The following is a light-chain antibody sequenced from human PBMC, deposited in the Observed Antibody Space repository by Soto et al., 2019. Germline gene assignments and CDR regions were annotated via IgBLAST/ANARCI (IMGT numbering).Light chain of an antibody. J-gene: IGKJ5*01. CDR1: QTINSW. CDR2: DAS. Sequence: IQMTQSPSTLSASVGDRVTITCRASQTINSWLAWYQQKPGKAPKVLIFDASSLKTGVPSRFSGSGSGTEFTLTISNLQPDDFATYYCQQSYSTLITFGQGTRLEI. V-gene: IGKV1-5*01. CDR3: QQSYSTLIT.